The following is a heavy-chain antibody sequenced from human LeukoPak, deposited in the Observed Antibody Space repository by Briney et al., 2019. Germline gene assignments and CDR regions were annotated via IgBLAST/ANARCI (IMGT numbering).Heavy chain of an antibody. CDR1: GHLFISHG. CDR3: ARDRNIVGATLNWFDP. J-gene: IGHJ5*02. D-gene: IGHD1-26*01. CDR2: IIPILGIA. V-gene: IGHV1-69*04. Sequence: ASVKVSCKASGHLFISHGLTWVRQAPGQGLEWMGRIIPILGIANYAQKFQGRVTITADKSTSTAYMELSSLRSEDTAVYYCARDRNIVGATLNWFDPWGQGTLVTVSS.